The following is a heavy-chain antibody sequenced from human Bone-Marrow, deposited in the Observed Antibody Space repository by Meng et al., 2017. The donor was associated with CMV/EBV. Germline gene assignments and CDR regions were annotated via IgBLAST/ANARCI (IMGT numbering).Heavy chain of an antibody. V-gene: IGHV1-2*02. Sequence: ASVKVSCKASGYTFTDYYIHWVRQAPGQGLEWMGWINPNSGGTNYAQKFQGRVTMNRDTSISTAYMELSRLRSDDTGMYYCARGGTGILSTSFDPWGQGTLVTVSS. CDR3: ARGGTGILSTSFDP. CDR1: GYTFTDYY. J-gene: IGHJ5*02. D-gene: IGHD2-15*01. CDR2: INPNSGGT.